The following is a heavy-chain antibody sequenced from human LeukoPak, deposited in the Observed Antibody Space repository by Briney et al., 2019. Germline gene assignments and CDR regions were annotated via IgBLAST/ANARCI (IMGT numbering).Heavy chain of an antibody. V-gene: IGHV4-39*07. CDR2: IYYSGST. J-gene: IGHJ3*01. CDR3: ARDLNSGSFFL. D-gene: IGHD1-26*01. CDR1: GGSISRSRYY. Sequence: SETLSLTCTVSGGSISRSRYYWGWIRQPPGKGLEWIGSIYYSGSTYYNPSLKSRVTTSVDTSKNQFSLKLSSVTAADTAVYYCARDLNSGSFFLWGQGTMVTVSS.